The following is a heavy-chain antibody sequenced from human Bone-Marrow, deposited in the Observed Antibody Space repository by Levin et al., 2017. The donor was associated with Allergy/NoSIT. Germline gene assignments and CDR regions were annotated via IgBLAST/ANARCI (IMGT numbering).Heavy chain of an antibody. CDR1: GFTFSNYG. Sequence: RLSCAVSGFTFSNYGMHWVRQAPGKGLEWVALISYDGSDKDYADSVKGRFTISRDSSKNTLYLQMNSLRAEDTAVYYCAKLLPWLVLTAPFDYWGQGTLVTVSS. CDR3: AKLLPWLVLTAPFDY. V-gene: IGHV3-30*18. CDR2: ISYDGSDK. J-gene: IGHJ4*02. D-gene: IGHD6-19*01.